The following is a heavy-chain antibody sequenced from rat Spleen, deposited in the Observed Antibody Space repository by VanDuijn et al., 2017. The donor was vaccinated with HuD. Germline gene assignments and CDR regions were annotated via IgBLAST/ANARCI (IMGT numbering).Heavy chain of an antibody. J-gene: IGHJ2*01. Sequence: QVQLKESGPGLVQPSQTLSLTCTVSGFSLSNYGVIWVRQPPGKGLEWIAAMSGGRSTYYNSALESRLSISGDSSKSQIFLKMNSPTSEDTATYYCTRGGYFRYWGQGVMVTVSS. D-gene: IGHD2-5*01. CDR3: TRGGYFRY. CDR2: MSGGRST. CDR1: GFSLSNYG. V-gene: IGHV2S8*01.